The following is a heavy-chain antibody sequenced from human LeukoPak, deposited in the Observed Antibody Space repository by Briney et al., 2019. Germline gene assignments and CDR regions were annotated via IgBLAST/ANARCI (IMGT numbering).Heavy chain of an antibody. V-gene: IGHV3-23*01. CDR3: AKDFLVPDYGPPITEAFDI. J-gene: IGHJ3*02. CDR1: GFTFSSYA. D-gene: IGHD4-17*01. CDR2: ISGSGGST. Sequence: PGGSLRLSCAASGFTFSSYAMHWVRQAPGKGLEWVSAISGSGGSTYYADSVKGRFTISRDNSKNTLYLQMNSLRAEDTAVYYCAKDFLVPDYGPPITEAFDIWGQGTMVTVSS.